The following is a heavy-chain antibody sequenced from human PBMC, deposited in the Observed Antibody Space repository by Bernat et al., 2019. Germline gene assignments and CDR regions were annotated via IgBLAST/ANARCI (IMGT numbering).Heavy chain of an antibody. CDR1: EYTFTSYD. V-gene: IGHV1-8*01. D-gene: IGHD6-19*01. J-gene: IGHJ4*01. CDR2: VSPNSGNT. Sequence: QVQLVQSGAEVKTPGASVKVSCKASEYTFTSYDFNWVRQATGQGLEWMGWVSPNSGNTGYAQKFQGRVTMTRDTSISTVYMELSSLRSEDTAVYYCARSPPGWGVDYWGQGTLVPVSS. CDR3: ARSPPGWGVDY.